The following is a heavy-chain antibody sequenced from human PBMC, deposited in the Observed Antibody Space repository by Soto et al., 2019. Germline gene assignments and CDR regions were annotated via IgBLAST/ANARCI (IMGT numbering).Heavy chain of an antibody. J-gene: IGHJ3*02. CDR2: ISYDGSNK. D-gene: IGHD2-15*01. CDR1: GFTFSSYG. Sequence: PGGALRLSCAASGFTFSSYGMHWVRQAPGKELEWVAVISYDGSNKYYADSVKGRFTISRDNSKNTLYLQMNSLRAEDTAVYYCAKDGVAGGPDAFDIWGQGTMVTVSS. V-gene: IGHV3-30*18. CDR3: AKDGVAGGPDAFDI.